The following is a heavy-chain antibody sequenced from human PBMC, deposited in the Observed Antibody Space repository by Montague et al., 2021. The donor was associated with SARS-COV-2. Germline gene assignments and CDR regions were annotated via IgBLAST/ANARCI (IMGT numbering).Heavy chain of an antibody. CDR2: INHSGST. D-gene: IGHD3-22*01. Sequence: SKTLSPTCAAYGGSFSGYSWCWIRQPPGKGLEWIGEINHSGSTNYNPSLKGRFTISRDNAKNSLYLQMNSLRAEDTALYYCAKDMGSRVYYYSSGFEATGGYGMDVWGQGTTVTVSS. CDR3: AKDMGSRVYYYSSGFEATGGYGMDV. J-gene: IGHJ6*02. CDR1: GGSFSGYS. V-gene: IGHV4-34*10.